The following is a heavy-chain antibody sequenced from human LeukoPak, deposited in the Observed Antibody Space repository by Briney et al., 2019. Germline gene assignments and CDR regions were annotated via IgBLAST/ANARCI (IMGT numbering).Heavy chain of an antibody. CDR1: GFTFSSYG. D-gene: IGHD2-2*01. CDR2: IRYDGSNK. V-gene: IGHV3-30*02. CDR3: AKDQGVYCSSTSCLEGYFDY. J-gene: IGHJ4*02. Sequence: PGGSLRLSCAASGFTFSSYGMHWVRQAPGKGLEWVAFIRYDGSNKYYADSVKGRFTISRDNSKNTLYLQMNSLRAEDTAVYYCAKDQGVYCSSTSCLEGYFDYWGQGTLVTVSS.